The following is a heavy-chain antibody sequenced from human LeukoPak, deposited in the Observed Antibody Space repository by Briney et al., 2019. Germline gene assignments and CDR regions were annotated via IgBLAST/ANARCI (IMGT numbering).Heavy chain of an antibody. CDR2: ISFDGSKK. CDR3: AKEQYSGDCARLFN. J-gene: IGHJ4*02. V-gene: IGHV3-30*18. CDR1: GFTFSSYG. D-gene: IGHD4-17*01. Sequence: GRSLRLSCEASGFTFSSYGMHWVRQAPGKGLDWVALISFDGSKKYYSDSVKGRFTISRENSKNTLYLQMDSLRGEDTAVYFCAKEQYSGDCARLFNWGQGTLVTVSS.